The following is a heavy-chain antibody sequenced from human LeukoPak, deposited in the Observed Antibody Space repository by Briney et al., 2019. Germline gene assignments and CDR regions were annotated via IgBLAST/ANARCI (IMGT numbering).Heavy chain of an antibody. CDR3: AIGPVEMATT. CDR1: GGSISSSSYY. D-gene: IGHD5-24*01. V-gene: IGHV4-39*07. J-gene: IGHJ5*02. CDR2: IYYSGST. Sequence: SETLSLTCTVSGGSISSSSYYWGWIRQPPGKGLEWIGSIYYSGSTYYNPSLKSRVTISVDTSKNQFSLKLSSVTAADTAVYYCAIGPVEMATTWGQGTLVTVSS.